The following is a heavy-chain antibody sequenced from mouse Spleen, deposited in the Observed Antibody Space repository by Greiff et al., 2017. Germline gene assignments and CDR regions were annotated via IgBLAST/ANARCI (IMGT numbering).Heavy chain of an antibody. V-gene: IGHV1-15*01. CDR2: IDPETGGT. J-gene: IGHJ4*01. CDR1: GYTFTDYE. CDR3: PITTVVAPWAMDY. D-gene: IGHD1-1*01. Sequence: VQLQQSGAELVRPGASVTLSCKASGYTFTDYEMHWVKQTPVHGLEWIGAIDPETGGTAYNQKFKGKAILTADKSSSTAYMELRSLTSEDSAVYYCPITTVVAPWAMDYWGQGTSVTVSS.